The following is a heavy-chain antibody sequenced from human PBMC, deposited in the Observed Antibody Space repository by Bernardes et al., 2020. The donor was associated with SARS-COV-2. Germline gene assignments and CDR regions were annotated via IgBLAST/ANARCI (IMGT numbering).Heavy chain of an antibody. Sequence: GSLRLSCAASGFIFSSYAMHWVRPAPGKGLEWVAVIWPDGSDKYYANSVKGRFTISRDNAKDTLYLQMNSLRAEDTAVYYCAREGLRDGSGYYYYFDYWGQGTLVTVSS. D-gene: IGHD3-22*01. CDR2: IWPDGSDK. J-gene: IGHJ4*02. CDR1: GFIFSSYA. V-gene: IGHV3-33*01. CDR3: AREGLRDGSGYYYYFDY.